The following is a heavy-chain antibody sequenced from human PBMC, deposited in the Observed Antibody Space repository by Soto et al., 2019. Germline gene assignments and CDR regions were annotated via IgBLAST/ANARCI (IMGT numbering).Heavy chain of an antibody. Sequence: VQLLESGGGLVQPGGSLRLSCAASGFTFSSYGMHWVRQAPGKGLEWVAVISYDGSNKYYADSVKGRFTISRDNSKNTLYLQMNSLRAEDTAVYYCAKDRAIAAAYFDYWGQGTLVTVSS. CDR1: GFTFSSYG. V-gene: IGHV3-30*18. CDR2: ISYDGSNK. D-gene: IGHD6-13*01. CDR3: AKDRAIAAAYFDY. J-gene: IGHJ4*02.